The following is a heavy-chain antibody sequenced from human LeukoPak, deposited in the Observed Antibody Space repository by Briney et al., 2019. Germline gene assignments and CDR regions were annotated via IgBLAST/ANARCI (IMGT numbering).Heavy chain of an antibody. V-gene: IGHV5-51*01. CDR1: GYRFSSYW. CDR3: ARGYCSSTSCYMGTIFDY. CDR2: IYPGDSDT. Sequence: GESLKISCKGSGYRFSSYWIAWVRQMPEKGLEWMGIIYPGDSDTRYSPSFQGQVTISADKSISTAYLQWSSLKASDTATYYCARGYCSSTSCYMGTIFDYWGQGTLVTVSS. D-gene: IGHD2-2*02. J-gene: IGHJ4*02.